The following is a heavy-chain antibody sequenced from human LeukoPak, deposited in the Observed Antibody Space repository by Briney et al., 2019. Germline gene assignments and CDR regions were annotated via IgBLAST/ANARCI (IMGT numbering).Heavy chain of an antibody. CDR2: ISGSGGST. V-gene: IGHV3-23*01. CDR3: ARDKVVGPSNFDY. Sequence: GGSLRLSCAASGFTFSSYAMSWVRQAPGKGLEWVSAISGSGGSTNYADSVKGRFTISRDNSKNMLYLQMNSLRAEDTAVYYCARDKVVGPSNFDYWGQGTLVTVSS. D-gene: IGHD1-26*01. J-gene: IGHJ4*02. CDR1: GFTFSSYA.